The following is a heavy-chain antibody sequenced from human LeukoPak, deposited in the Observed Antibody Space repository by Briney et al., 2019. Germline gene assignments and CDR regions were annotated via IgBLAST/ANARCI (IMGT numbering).Heavy chain of an antibody. Sequence: PGGSLRLSCAVSGFTFSSYWMHWVRQAPGKGLVWVSRINSDGSSTFYADSVKGRFTISRDNAKNMLYLQMNSLRAEDTALYYCAKASQSPQKPTYYYDSSGYYRGGLPDYWGQGTLVTVSS. CDR3: AKASQSPQKPTYYYDSSGYYRGGLPDY. D-gene: IGHD3-22*01. CDR1: GFTFSSYW. J-gene: IGHJ4*02. V-gene: IGHV3-74*01. CDR2: INSDGSST.